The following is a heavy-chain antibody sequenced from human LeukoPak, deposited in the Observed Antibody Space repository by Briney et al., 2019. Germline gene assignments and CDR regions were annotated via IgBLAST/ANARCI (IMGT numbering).Heavy chain of an antibody. J-gene: IGHJ4*02. Sequence: ASVKVSCKASGYTFSSYTMHWVRQAPGQRLEYMGWINAGNGYTKYSQEFQGRVTITRDTSASTAYMELSSLRSEDTAVYYCARRSSMIVVAKGYFDYRGQGTLVTVSS. V-gene: IGHV1-3*03. D-gene: IGHD3-22*01. CDR1: GYTFSSYT. CDR3: ARRSSMIVVAKGYFDY. CDR2: INAGNGYT.